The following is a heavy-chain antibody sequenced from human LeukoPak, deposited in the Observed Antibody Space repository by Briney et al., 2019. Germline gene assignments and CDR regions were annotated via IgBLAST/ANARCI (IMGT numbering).Heavy chain of an antibody. CDR3: ARPGATATNGFDI. CDR1: GGSITNGYY. V-gene: IGHV4-38-2*01. J-gene: IGHJ3*02. Sequence: SETLSLTCVVSGGSITNGYYWGWIRQPPGKGLQWIGSIYYSGSTYYNPSLKSRVTISVDTSKNQLSLRLNSGTAADTAVYYCARPGATATNGFDIWGQGTLVTVSS. D-gene: IGHD2-2*01. CDR2: IYYSGST.